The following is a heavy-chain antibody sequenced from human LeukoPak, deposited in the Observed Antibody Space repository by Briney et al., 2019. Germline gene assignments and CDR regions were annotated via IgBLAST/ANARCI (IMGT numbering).Heavy chain of an antibody. Sequence: GGSLRLSCATSGFTFDDSAMHWVRLTPGKGLEWVSGVSWSSGNIGYADSVKGRFTISRDNAKNSLYLQMNGLRAEDTALYYCAKDLSSGHYYYYGMDVWGQGTTVTVSS. CDR1: GFTFDDSA. J-gene: IGHJ6*02. CDR2: VSWSSGNI. V-gene: IGHV3-9*01. CDR3: AKDLSSGHYYYYGMDV. D-gene: IGHD6-19*01.